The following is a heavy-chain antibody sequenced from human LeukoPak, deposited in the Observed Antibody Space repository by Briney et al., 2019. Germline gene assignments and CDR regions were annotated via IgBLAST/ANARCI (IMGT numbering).Heavy chain of an antibody. J-gene: IGHJ5*02. Sequence: PGGSLRLSCAASGFTFSDYYMSWLRPAPGKGLEWVSYISISGRTIYHADSVKGRFTISRDNAKKSLYLQMNSLRGEDTAVYYCARVSDNWFVPWGQGALVTVSS. V-gene: IGHV3-11*01. CDR1: GFTFSDYY. CDR3: ARVSDNWFVP. CDR2: ISISGRTI.